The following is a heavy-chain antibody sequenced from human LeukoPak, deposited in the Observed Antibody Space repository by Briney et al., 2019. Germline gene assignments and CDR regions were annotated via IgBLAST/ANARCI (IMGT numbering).Heavy chain of an antibody. CDR2: IYYSGST. CDR1: GGSISSSSYY. V-gene: IGHV4-39*01. D-gene: IGHD3-10*01. J-gene: IGHJ5*02. CDR3: ARLPIGPDGES. Sequence: PSETLSLTCTVSGGSISSSSYYWGWIRQPPGQGLEWIGSIYYSGSTYYNPSLKSRVTISVDTSKNQFSLKLSSVTAAGTAVYYCARLPIGPDGESWGQGTLVTVSS.